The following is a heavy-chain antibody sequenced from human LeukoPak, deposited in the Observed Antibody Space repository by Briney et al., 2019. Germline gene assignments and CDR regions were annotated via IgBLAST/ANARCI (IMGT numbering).Heavy chain of an antibody. Sequence: GGSRRLSCAASGFTFSDHYMDWVRQAPGKGLEWVGRTRNKANSYTTEYAASVKGRFTISRDDSKNSLYLQMNSLKTEDTAVYYCARPSFSTSSGNPSDYWGQGTLVTVSS. CDR1: GFTFSDHY. V-gene: IGHV3-72*01. J-gene: IGHJ4*02. D-gene: IGHD3-10*01. CDR2: TRNKANSYTT. CDR3: ARPSFSTSSGNPSDY.